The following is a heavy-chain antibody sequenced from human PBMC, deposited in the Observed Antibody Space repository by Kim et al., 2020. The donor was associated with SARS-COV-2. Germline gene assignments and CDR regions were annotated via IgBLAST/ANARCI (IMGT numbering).Heavy chain of an antibody. CDR1: GFTFDDYA. V-gene: IGHV3-9*01. Sequence: GGSLRLSCAASGFTFDDYAMHWVRQAPGKGLEWVSGISWNSGSIGYADSVKGRFTISRDNAKNSLYLQMNSLRAEDTALYYCAKDDGKYSSSFGAFDYWGQGTLVTVSS. CDR3: AKDDGKYSSSFGAFDY. D-gene: IGHD6-6*01. CDR2: ISWNSGSI. J-gene: IGHJ4*02.